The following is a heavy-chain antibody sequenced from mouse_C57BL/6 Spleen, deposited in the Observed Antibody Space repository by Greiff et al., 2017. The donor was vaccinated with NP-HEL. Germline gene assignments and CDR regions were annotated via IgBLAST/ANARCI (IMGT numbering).Heavy chain of an antibody. CDR1: GFTFSDYG. J-gene: IGHJ4*01. CDR3: ARGKGYAMDY. CDR2: ISSGSSTI. Sequence: DVKLMESGGGLVKPGGSLKLSCAASGFTFSDYGMHWVRQAPEKGLEWVAYISSGSSTIYYADTVKGRFTISRDNAKNTLFLQMTSLRSEDTAMYYCARGKGYAMDYWGQGTSVTVSS. V-gene: IGHV5-17*01.